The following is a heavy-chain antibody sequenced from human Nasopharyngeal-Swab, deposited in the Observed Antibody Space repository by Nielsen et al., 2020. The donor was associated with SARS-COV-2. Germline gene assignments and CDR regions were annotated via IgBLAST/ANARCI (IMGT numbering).Heavy chain of an antibody. CDR3: ARGCSSTSCYRSDGMDV. CDR1: GFTFSSYG. CDR2: IWYDGSNK. D-gene: IGHD2-2*01. J-gene: IGHJ6*02. V-gene: IGHV3-33*01. Sequence: GSLKISCAASGFTFSSYGMHWVRQAPGKGLEWVAVIWYDGSNKYYADSVKGRFTISRDNSKNTLYLQMNSLRAEDTAVYYCARGCSSTSCYRSDGMDVWGQGTTVTVSS.